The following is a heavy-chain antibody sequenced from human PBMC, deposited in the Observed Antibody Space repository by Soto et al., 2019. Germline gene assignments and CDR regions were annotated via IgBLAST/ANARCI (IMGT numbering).Heavy chain of an antibody. V-gene: IGHV4-59*12. Sequence: SETLSLTCTVSGGSISSYYWSWIRQPPGKGLEWIGYIYYSGSTYYNPSLKSRVTISVDTSKNQFSLKLSSVTAADTAVYYCARVDTIFGVDTYYFDYWGQGTLVTVS. D-gene: IGHD3-3*01. J-gene: IGHJ4*02. CDR1: GGSISSYY. CDR3: ARVDTIFGVDTYYFDY. CDR2: IYYSGST.